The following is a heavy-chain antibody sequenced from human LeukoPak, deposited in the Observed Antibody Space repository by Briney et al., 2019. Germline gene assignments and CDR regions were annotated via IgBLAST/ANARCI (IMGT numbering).Heavy chain of an antibody. Sequence: ASVKVSCKASGYTFTGYCMHWARQAPGQGLEWMGWINPNSGGTIYAQKFQGRVTMTRDTSINTAYMELSRLRSDDTAVYYCARDQLVTGSGSYWGDAFDIWGQGTMVTVSS. CDR3: ARDQLVTGSGSYWGDAFDI. J-gene: IGHJ3*02. V-gene: IGHV1-2*02. CDR1: GYTFTGYC. D-gene: IGHD1-26*01. CDR2: INPNSGGT.